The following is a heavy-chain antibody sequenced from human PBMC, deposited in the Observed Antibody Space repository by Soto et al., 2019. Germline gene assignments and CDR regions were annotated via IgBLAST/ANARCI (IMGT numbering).Heavy chain of an antibody. CDR2: IYYSGST. Sequence: SETLSLTCTVSGGSISSGDYYWSWIRQPPGKGLEWIGYIYYSGSTYYNPSLKSRVTISVDTSKNQFSLKLSSVTAADTAVYYCARGNYYDSSGYYCLAFDIWGQGTMVTVS. CDR1: GGSISSGDYY. D-gene: IGHD3-22*01. V-gene: IGHV4-30-4*01. CDR3: ARGNYYDSSGYYCLAFDI. J-gene: IGHJ3*02.